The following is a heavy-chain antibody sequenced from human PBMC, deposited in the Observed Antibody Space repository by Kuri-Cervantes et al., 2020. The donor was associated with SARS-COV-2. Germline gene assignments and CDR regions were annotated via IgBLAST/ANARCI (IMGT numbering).Heavy chain of an antibody. D-gene: IGHD1-14*01. Sequence: GESLKISCAASGFTFSSYAMSWVRQAPGKGLEWVSAISGSGGSTYYADSVKGRFTISRDNFMNMMFLQMSSLRADDTAVYYCAKGSTTYTSPFDYWGRGTLVTVSS. CDR1: GFTFSSYA. CDR3: AKGSTTYTSPFDY. CDR2: ISGSGGST. V-gene: IGHV3-23*01. J-gene: IGHJ4*02.